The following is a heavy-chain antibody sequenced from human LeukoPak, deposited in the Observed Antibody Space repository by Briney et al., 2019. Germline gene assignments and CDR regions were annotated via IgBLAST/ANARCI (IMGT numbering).Heavy chain of an antibody. CDR2: IYNDGRA. Sequence: GGSLRLSCEASGFTFSSYWMSWVRQAPGKGLEWVSVIYNDGRAYYADSVKGRFTISRDNSKNTLYLQMNSLRAEDTAVYYCARNKWGDYTGSDYWGQGTLVTVSS. D-gene: IGHD4-17*01. CDR1: GFTFSSYW. V-gene: IGHV3-53*01. J-gene: IGHJ4*02. CDR3: ARNKWGDYTGSDY.